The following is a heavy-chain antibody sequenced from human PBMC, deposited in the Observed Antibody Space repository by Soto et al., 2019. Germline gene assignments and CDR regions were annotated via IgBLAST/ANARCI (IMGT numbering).Heavy chain of an antibody. V-gene: IGHV4-34*01. CDR3: ARVGYSSSWYRRGAFDI. Sequence: QVQLQQWGAGLLKPSETLSLTCAVYGGSFSGYYWSWIRQPPRKGLEWIGEINHSGSTNYNPSLKSRVTISVDTANDQFSLKLTSVTAADTAVYYFARVGYSSSWYRRGAFDIWGQGTMVTVS. CDR1: GGSFSGYY. J-gene: IGHJ3*02. D-gene: IGHD6-13*01. CDR2: INHSGST.